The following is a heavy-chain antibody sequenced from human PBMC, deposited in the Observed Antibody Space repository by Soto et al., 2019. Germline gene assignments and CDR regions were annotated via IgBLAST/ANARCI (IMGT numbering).Heavy chain of an antibody. CDR1: GFTFSSYA. CDR3: AKRSSSSTFDY. J-gene: IGHJ4*02. CDR2: ISGSDDST. D-gene: IGHD6-6*01. Sequence: EVQLLESGGGLVQPGESLRLSCAASGFTFSSYAMSWVRQAPGKGLEWVSVISGSDDSTYYADSVKGRFTISRDNSKNTQYLQMNSLRAEDTAVDYGAKRSSSSTFDYWGQGTLVTVSS. V-gene: IGHV3-23*01.